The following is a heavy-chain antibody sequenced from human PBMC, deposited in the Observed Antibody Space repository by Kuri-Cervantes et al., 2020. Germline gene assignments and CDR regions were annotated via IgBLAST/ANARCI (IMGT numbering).Heavy chain of an antibody. J-gene: IGHJ4*02. V-gene: IGHV3-53*01. D-gene: IGHD4/OR15-4a*01. CDR2: IYASGST. CDR1: GFSFSSYW. CDR3: ARGAKPIDY. Sequence: GGSLRLSCAASGFSFSSYWMSWVRQAPGEGLEWVSIIYASGSTYYADSVKGRFTISRDNSQDTLFLQMNSLRAEDTAVYYCARGAKPIDYWGQGTLVTVSS.